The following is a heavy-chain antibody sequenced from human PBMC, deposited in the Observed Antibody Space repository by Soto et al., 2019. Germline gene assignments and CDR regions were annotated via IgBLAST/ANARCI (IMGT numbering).Heavy chain of an antibody. D-gene: IGHD3-10*01. Sequence: QVQLVESGGGVVQPGRSLRLSCAASGFTFSNNGMHWVRQAPGKGLEWVAVIWYDGINKYYADSVKGRFIISRDNSKNTVYLQMNSLRAEDTVLYYCARDRVQMLDGLDVWGQGTTVSVSS. CDR3: ARDRVQMLDGLDV. J-gene: IGHJ6*02. V-gene: IGHV3-33*01. CDR2: IWYDGINK. CDR1: GFTFSNNG.